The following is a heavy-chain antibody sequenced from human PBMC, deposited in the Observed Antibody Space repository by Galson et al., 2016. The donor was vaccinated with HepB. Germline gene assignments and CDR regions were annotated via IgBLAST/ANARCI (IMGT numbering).Heavy chain of an antibody. CDR3: ARDRHGYTYYGTLGIGYSDL. Sequence: SLRLSCAGSGFSYSDYSINWVRQAPGKGLEWISYLSSTNTLIYYADSVKGRFTVSRDNAKKSLYLQMNSLKAEDTALYYCARDRHGYTYYGTLGIGYSDLWGRGTLVTVSS. CDR1: GFSYSDYS. CDR2: LSSTNTLI. V-gene: IGHV3-48*01. J-gene: IGHJ2*01. D-gene: IGHD5-12*01.